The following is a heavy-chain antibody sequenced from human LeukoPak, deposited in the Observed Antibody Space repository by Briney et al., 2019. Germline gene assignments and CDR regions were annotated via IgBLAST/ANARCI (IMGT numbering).Heavy chain of an antibody. D-gene: IGHD6-19*01. V-gene: IGHV1-69*04. CDR3: ARAIAEADLVYFDY. J-gene: IGHJ4*02. CDR1: GGTFSSYA. Sequence: SVKVSCKASGGTFSSYAISWVRQAPGQGLEWMGRIIPILGIANYAQKFQGRVTITADKSTSTAYMELSSLRSEDTAVYYCARAIAEADLVYFDYWGQGTLVTVSS. CDR2: IIPILGIA.